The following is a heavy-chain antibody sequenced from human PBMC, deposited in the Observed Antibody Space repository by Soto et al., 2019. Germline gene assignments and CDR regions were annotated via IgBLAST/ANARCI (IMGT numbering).Heavy chain of an antibody. CDR3: ARDLDGLHDDTSGPFPRPG. V-gene: IGHV4-30-2*01. Sequence: SETLSLTCTVSGGSISSGAYSWSWIRQPPGKGLEWIGYIYHSGSTYYIPSLRSRVTISMDRTKNQFSLHLNSVTAGDTAVYFCARDLDGLHDDTSGPFPRPGWGQGTLVTVSS. CDR1: GGSISSGAYS. J-gene: IGHJ1*01. D-gene: IGHD3-22*01. CDR2: IYHSGST.